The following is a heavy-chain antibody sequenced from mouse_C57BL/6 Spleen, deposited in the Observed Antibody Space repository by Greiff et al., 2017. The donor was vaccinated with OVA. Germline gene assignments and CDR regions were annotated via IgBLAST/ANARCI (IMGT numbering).Heavy chain of an antibody. D-gene: IGHD1-1*01. V-gene: IGHV1-39*01. CDR1: GYSFTDYN. J-gene: IGHJ3*01. Sequence: EVQLQQSGPELVKPGASVKISCKASGYSFTDYNMNWVKQSNGKSLEWIGVINPNYGTTSYNQKFKGKATLTVDQSSSTAYMQLNSLTSEDSAVYYCASPYYYGSSYPFAYWGQGTLVTVSA. CDR3: ASPYYYGSSYPFAY. CDR2: INPNYGTT.